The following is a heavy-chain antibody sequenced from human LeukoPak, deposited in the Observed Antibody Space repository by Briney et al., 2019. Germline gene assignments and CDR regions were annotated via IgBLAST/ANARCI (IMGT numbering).Heavy chain of an antibody. D-gene: IGHD3-10*01. CDR3: ARAEVLLWFGEYNWFDP. Sequence: PSETLSLTCAVYGGSFSGYYWSWIRQPPGKGLEWIGEINHSGSTSYNPSLKSRVTISVDTSKNQFSLKLSSVTAADTAVYYCARAEVLLWFGEYNWFDPWGQGTLVTVSS. CDR1: GGSFSGYY. CDR2: INHSGST. J-gene: IGHJ5*02. V-gene: IGHV4-34*01.